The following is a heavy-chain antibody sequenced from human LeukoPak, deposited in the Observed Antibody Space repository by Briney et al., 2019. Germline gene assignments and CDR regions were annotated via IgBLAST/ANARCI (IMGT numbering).Heavy chain of an antibody. V-gene: IGHV3-23*01. D-gene: IGHD3-22*01. Sequence: GGSLRLSCAASGFTFSSYAMSWVRQARGRGLEWGSAISGSGGSTYYADSVKGRFTISRDNSKNTLYLQMNSLRAEDTAVYYCAKGGLGYYDSSGSFDYWGQGNLVTVSS. CDR1: GFTFSSYA. CDR2: ISGSGGST. J-gene: IGHJ4*02. CDR3: AKGGLGYYDSSGSFDY.